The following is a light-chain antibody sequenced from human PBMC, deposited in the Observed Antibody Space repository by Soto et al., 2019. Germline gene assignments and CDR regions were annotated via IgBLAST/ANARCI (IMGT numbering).Light chain of an antibody. J-gene: IGKJ1*01. Sequence: EFVLTQTTGTLSLSPGERATLSCRASQSVSSNLAWYQQKPGQAPRLLIYGASTRATGIPARFSGSGSGTEFTLTISSLQSEDFAVYYCQQYNNWLRTFGQGTKVDI. V-gene: IGKV3-15*01. CDR1: QSVSSN. CDR3: QQYNNWLRT. CDR2: GAS.